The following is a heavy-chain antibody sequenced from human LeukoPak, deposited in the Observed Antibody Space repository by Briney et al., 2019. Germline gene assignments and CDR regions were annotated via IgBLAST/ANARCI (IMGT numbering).Heavy chain of an antibody. J-gene: IGHJ4*02. CDR3: ARVGSTYYYDSSGYYYSPNHFDY. CDR1: GGSISSYY. V-gene: IGHV4-59*01. CDR2: IYYSGST. Sequence: PSETLSLTCTVSGGSISSYYWSWIRQPPGKGLEWIGYIYYSGSTNYNPSLKSRVTISVDTSKNQFSLKLSSVTAADTAVYYCARVGSTYYYDSSGYYYSPNHFDYWGQGTLVTVSS. D-gene: IGHD3-22*01.